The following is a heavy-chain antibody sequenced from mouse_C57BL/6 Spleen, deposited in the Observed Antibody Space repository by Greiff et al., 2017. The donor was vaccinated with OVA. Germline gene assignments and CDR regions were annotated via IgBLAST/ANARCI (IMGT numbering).Heavy chain of an antibody. V-gene: IGHV1-82*01. CDR2: IYPGDGDT. D-gene: IGHD4-1*01. Sequence: VKLQESGPELVKPGASVKISCKASGYAFSSSWMNWVKQRPGKGLEWIGRIYPGDGDTNYNGKFKGKATLTADKSSSTAYMQLSSLTSEDSAVYFCAKANWALDYWGQGTTLTVSS. J-gene: IGHJ2*01. CDR3: AKANWALDY. CDR1: GYAFSSSW.